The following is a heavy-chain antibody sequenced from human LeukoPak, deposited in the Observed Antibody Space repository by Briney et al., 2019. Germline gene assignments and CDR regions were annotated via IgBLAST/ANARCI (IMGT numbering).Heavy chain of an antibody. V-gene: IGHV3-30*04. J-gene: IGHJ4*02. Sequence: GGSLRLSCAASGFTFSSYAMHWVRQAPGKGLEWVAVISYDGSNKYYADSVKGRFTISRDNSKNTLYLQMNSLRAEDTAVYYCARDPVGYDSSGYYPYYFDYWGQGTLVTVSS. CDR1: GFTFSSYA. D-gene: IGHD3-22*01. CDR2: ISYDGSNK. CDR3: ARDPVGYDSSGYYPYYFDY.